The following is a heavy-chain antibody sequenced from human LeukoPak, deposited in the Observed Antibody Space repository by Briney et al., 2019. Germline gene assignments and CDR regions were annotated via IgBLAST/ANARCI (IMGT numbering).Heavy chain of an antibody. CDR1: GFTFSSYS. V-gene: IGHV3-21*04. Sequence: GGSLRLSCAASGFTFSSYSMNWVRQAPGKGLEWVSSISSSSSYIYYADSVKGRFTISRDNAKNSLYLQMNSLRPEDTAVYYCAKSDCTYITCYVLDYWGQGTLVTVSS. CDR3: AKSDCTYITCYVLDY. J-gene: IGHJ4*02. D-gene: IGHD2-2*01. CDR2: ISSSSSYI.